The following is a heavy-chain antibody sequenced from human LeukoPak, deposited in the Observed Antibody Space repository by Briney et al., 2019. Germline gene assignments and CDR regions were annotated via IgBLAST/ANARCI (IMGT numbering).Heavy chain of an antibody. Sequence: GGSLRLSCAASGFTFSSYSMNWVRQAPGKGLEWVSSISSSSSYIYYADSVKGRFTISRDNAKNSLYLQMNSLRAEDTAVYYCARDLGEGEQWLVTRGYFDYWGQGTLVTVSS. CDR2: ISSSSSYI. V-gene: IGHV3-21*01. CDR1: GFTFSSYS. J-gene: IGHJ4*02. D-gene: IGHD6-19*01. CDR3: ARDLGEGEQWLVTRGYFDY.